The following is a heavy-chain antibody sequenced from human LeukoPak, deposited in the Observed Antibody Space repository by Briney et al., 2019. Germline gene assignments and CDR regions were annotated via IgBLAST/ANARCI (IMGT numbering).Heavy chain of an antibody. CDR2: IYHSGST. CDR3: ARAPADFWSGYHIDY. V-gene: IGHV4-30-2*01. D-gene: IGHD3-3*01. Sequence: PSETLSLTCTVSGGSISSGGYYWSWIRQPPGKGLEWIGYIYHSGSTYYNPSLKSRVTISVDRSKNQFSLKLSSVTAADTAVYYCARAPADFWSGYHIDYWGQGTLVTVSS. CDR1: GGSISSGGYY. J-gene: IGHJ4*02.